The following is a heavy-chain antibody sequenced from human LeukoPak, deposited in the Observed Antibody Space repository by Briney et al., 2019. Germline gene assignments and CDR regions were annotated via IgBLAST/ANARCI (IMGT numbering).Heavy chain of an antibody. V-gene: IGHV3-53*01. CDR1: GITVSSNY. CDR3: ARVRVGATELDY. Sequence: PGGSLRLSCAASGITVSSNYMTWVRQAPGKGLEWVSVIYSDGSTYCADSVKGRFTISRDNFKNTLYLQMNSLGAEDTAVYYCARVRVGATELDYWGQGTLVTVSS. J-gene: IGHJ4*02. CDR2: IYSDGST. D-gene: IGHD1-26*01.